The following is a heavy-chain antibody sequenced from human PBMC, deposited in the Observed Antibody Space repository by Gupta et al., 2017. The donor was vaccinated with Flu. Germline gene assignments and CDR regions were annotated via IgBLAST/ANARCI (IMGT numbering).Heavy chain of an antibody. V-gene: IGHV3-23*01. CDR2: ISSGVGRE. CDR3: AKGRGCDTGVCYNFYYFTLDV. CDR1: GFPFRNYA. Sequence: EVQLLASVGGLVRPGGSLRLACSASGFPFRNYALCWVRQAPGRGLEWVSGISSGVGREDYADSVKGRVTISRENSKDTMYLQMNSLRAEDTAVYYCAKGRGCDTGVCYNFYYFTLDVWGQGTTVTVSS. J-gene: IGHJ6*02. D-gene: IGHD2-8*01.